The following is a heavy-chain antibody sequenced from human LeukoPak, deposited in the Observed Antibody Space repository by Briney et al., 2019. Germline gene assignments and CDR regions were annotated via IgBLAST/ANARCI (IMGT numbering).Heavy chain of an antibody. CDR3: AKDGHCPGALCPTQIAVAGYNDN. Sequence: PGGTLRLSCAAAGLTFSSYEMYWVRQAPGKGLEWVSYISGSGDTIYYADSVQGRFTISRDNSKNTVYLQMNSLRAEDTAIYYCAKDGHCPGALCPTQIAVAGYNDNWGQGTLVTVSS. J-gene: IGHJ4*02. CDR1: GLTFSSYE. V-gene: IGHV3-48*03. D-gene: IGHD6-19*01. CDR2: ISGSGDTI.